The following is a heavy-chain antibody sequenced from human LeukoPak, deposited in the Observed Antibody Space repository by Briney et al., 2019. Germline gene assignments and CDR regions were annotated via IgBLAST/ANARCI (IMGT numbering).Heavy chain of an antibody. V-gene: IGHV3-7*05. CDR3: ARGGGRHVEY. Sequence: QPGGSLRLSCAASGFTFSSYWMSWVRQAPGKGLEWVANIKEDGSEKNYVDSVKGRFTISRDNAKNSLYLQMNCLRAEDTAVYYCARGGGRHVEYWGQGNLVTVSS. D-gene: IGHD2/OR15-2a*01. J-gene: IGHJ4*02. CDR2: IKEDGSEK. CDR1: GFTFSSYW.